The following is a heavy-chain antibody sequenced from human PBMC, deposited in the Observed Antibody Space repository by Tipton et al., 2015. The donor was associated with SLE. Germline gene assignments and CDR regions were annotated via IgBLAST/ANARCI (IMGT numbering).Heavy chain of an antibody. J-gene: IGHJ4*02. Sequence: TLSLTCTVSGGSISNYYWSWIRQPPGKGLYWIGYIYYSGSTNYNPSLKSRVTISVDTSKNQFSLKLSSVTAADTAVHYCARAVGDTSGYLDYWGLGALVTVSS. CDR3: ARAVGDTSGYLDY. CDR1: GGSISNYY. V-gene: IGHV4-59*12. D-gene: IGHD3-22*01. CDR2: IYYSGST.